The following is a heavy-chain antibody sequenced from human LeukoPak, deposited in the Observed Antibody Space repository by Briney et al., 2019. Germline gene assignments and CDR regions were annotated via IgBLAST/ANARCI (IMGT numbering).Heavy chain of an antibody. CDR1: GVSMSPYY. J-gene: IGHJ2*01. CDR2: IYYTGST. Sequence: SETLSLTCTVSGVSMSPYYWSWIRRPPGKGLEWIGNIYYTGSTNYNPSLKSRVTLSVDTSNNQFSLKLSSVTAADTAVYYCARRWYFDLWGRGTLVTVSS. V-gene: IGHV4-59*12. CDR3: ARRWYFDL.